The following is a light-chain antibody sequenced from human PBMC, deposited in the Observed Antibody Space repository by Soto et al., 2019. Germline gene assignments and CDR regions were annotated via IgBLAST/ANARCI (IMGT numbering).Light chain of an antibody. CDR1: QGISNY. Sequence: DIQMTQSPSSLSASVGDRVTITCRASQGISNYLAWYQQKPGNVPKLLIYAASPFRSGVPSRLSGSGAGTDFTLTISSLQPEDVGTYYCQKYNSAPRTVGQGTKVDSK. CDR2: AAS. V-gene: IGKV1-27*01. CDR3: QKYNSAPRT. J-gene: IGKJ1*01.